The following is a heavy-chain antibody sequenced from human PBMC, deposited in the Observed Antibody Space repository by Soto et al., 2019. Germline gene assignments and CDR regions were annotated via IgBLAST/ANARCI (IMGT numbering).Heavy chain of an antibody. CDR3: ARLSSGWYFDY. D-gene: IGHD6-19*01. V-gene: IGHV3-23*01. Sequence: EVQLLESGGGLVQPGGSLRLSCAASGFTFSSYAMSWVRQAPGKGLEWVSAISGSGGSTYYADSVKGRFTFTRDNSMNTLYLQMNSLRAEDTAVYYCARLSSGWYFDYWGQGTLVTVSS. J-gene: IGHJ4*02. CDR2: ISGSGGST. CDR1: GFTFSSYA.